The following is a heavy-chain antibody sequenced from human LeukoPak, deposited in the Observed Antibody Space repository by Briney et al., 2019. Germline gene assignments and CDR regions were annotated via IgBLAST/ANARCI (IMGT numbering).Heavy chain of an antibody. CDR3: AKHSSGWYYFDY. CDR1: GFTFSDYY. Sequence: GGSLRLSXAASGFTFSDYYMSWVRQAPGKGLEWVSAISGSGGSTYYADSVKGRFTISRDNSKNMLYLQMNSLRAEDTAVYYCAKHSSGWYYFDYWGQGTLVTVSS. V-gene: IGHV3-23*01. D-gene: IGHD6-19*01. J-gene: IGHJ4*02. CDR2: ISGSGGST.